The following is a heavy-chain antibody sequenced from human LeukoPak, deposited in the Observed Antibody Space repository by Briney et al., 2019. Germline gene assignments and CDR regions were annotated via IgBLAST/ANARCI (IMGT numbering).Heavy chain of an antibody. Sequence: GGSLRLSCAASGNYWMHWVRQAPGKGLVWVSHINSDGSWTSYGDSVKGRFTISKDNAKNTVYLQMNSLRAEDTAAYYCVSFYETYWGRGTLVTVSS. CDR3: VSFYETY. J-gene: IGHJ4*02. CDR1: GNYW. D-gene: IGHD2/OR15-2a*01. V-gene: IGHV3-74*01. CDR2: INSDGSWT.